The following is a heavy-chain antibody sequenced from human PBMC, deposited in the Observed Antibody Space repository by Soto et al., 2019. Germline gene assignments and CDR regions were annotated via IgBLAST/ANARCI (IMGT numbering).Heavy chain of an antibody. CDR1: ESTFSSYA. CDR3: ANQVFCRGGSCLFRPWYFDL. D-gene: IGHD2-15*01. CDR2: NSGSGDSA. V-gene: IGHV3-23*01. Sequence: EVHLLESGGGLVHPGGSLRLSCAASESTFSSYAMSWVRQAPGKGLEWVSGNSGSGDSADYADSVKGRFIISRDISKNTLYLQMNSRRSGDTAVYYCANQVFCRGGSCLFRPWYFDLWGRGTLVTVSS. J-gene: IGHJ2*01.